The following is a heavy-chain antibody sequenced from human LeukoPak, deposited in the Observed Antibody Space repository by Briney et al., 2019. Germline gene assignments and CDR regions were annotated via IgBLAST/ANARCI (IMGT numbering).Heavy chain of an antibody. D-gene: IGHD3-16*01. CDR1: GGAFSSYA. V-gene: IGHV1-69*04. J-gene: IGHJ4*02. Sequence: SVKVSCKASGGAFSSYAISWVRQAPGQGLEWMGRIIPILGIANYAQKFQGRVTITADKSTSTAYMELSSLRSEDTAVYYCARRATLPGEYYFDYWGQGTLVTVSS. CDR2: IIPILGIA. CDR3: ARRATLPGEYYFDY.